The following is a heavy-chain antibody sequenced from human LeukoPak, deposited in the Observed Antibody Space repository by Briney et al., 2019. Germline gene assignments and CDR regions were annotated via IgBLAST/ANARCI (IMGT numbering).Heavy chain of an antibody. J-gene: IGHJ4*02. Sequence: PSETLSLTCTVSGGSIANYYWSWIRQPPGKGLEWIGYIYYSGSTNYNPSLQSRVTISVDTSKNQFSLKLTSLTAADTAVYYCARLTRYGDARVWGQGTLVTVSS. CDR3: ARLTRYGDARV. V-gene: IGHV4-59*08. CDR1: GGSIANYY. CDR2: IYYSGST. D-gene: IGHD4-17*01.